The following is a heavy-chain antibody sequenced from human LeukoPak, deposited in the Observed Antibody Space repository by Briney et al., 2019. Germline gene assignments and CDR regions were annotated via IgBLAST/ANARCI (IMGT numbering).Heavy chain of an antibody. D-gene: IGHD3-16*01. Sequence: GGSLRLSCGTSGFTFSRYGMHWVRQAPGKGLEWVAFIRYDGSNRYYADSVKGRFTISRDNSKNTLYLQIHSLRAEDTAVYYCARVIYDYAREAYYYYYMDVWGKGTTVTISS. V-gene: IGHV3-30*02. CDR3: ARVIYDYAREAYYYYYMDV. CDR2: IRYDGSNR. J-gene: IGHJ6*03. CDR1: GFTFSRYG.